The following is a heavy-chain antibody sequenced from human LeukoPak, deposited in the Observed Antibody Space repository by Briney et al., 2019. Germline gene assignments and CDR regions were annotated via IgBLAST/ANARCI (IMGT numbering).Heavy chain of an antibody. CDR2: IDNGGSST. CDR1: GFTFSSYW. D-gene: IGHD1/OR15-1a*01. CDR3: ARVDWNIDH. J-gene: IGHJ4*02. Sequence: GGSLRLSCAASGFTFSSYWMHWVRQAPGKGLVWVSRIDNGGSSTNYADSVRGRFTISRDNAKNTLYLQMNSLRAEDTAVYYCARVDWNIDHWGQGTLVTVSS. V-gene: IGHV3-74*01.